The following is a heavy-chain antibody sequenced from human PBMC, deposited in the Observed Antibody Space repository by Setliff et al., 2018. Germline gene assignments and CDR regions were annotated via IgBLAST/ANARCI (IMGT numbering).Heavy chain of an antibody. Sequence: GESLKISCAASGFTFSAYAMSWVRQSPGKGLEWVSAISPIGDSTYYLDSVKGRFTISRDNSKNTLYLQMNSLRAEDTAMYYCAKDDLGFAAAGTNVVFNYWGQGTLVTVSS. D-gene: IGHD6-13*01. CDR1: GFTFSAYA. CDR3: AKDDLGFAAAGTNVVFNY. J-gene: IGHJ4*02. CDR2: ISPIGDST. V-gene: IGHV3-23*01.